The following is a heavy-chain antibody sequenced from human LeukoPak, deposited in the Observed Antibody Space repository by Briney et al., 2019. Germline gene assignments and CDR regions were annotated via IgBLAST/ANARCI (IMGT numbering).Heavy chain of an antibody. J-gene: IGHJ5*02. CDR2: FDPEDGET. CDR1: GYTLTELS. Sequence: VASVKVSCKVSGYTLTELSMHWVRQAPGKGLEWMGGFDPEDGETIYAQKFQGRVTMTEDTSTDTAYMELSSLRSEDTAVYYCGTDRAVVNWFDPWGQGTLVTVSS. D-gene: IGHD4-23*01. V-gene: IGHV1-24*01. CDR3: GTDRAVVNWFDP.